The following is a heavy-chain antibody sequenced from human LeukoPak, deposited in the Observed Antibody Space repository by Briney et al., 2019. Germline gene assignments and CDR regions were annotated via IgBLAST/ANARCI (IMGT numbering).Heavy chain of an antibody. CDR2: IIPILGIA. Sequence: PVKVSCKASGGTFSSYAISWVRQAPGQGLEWMGRIIPILGIANYAQKFQGRVTITADKSTSTAYMELSSLRSEDTAVYYCARADYYDSSGYYWEYFQHWGQGTLVTVSS. D-gene: IGHD3-22*01. J-gene: IGHJ1*01. CDR1: GGTFSSYA. V-gene: IGHV1-69*04. CDR3: ARADYYDSSGYYWEYFQH.